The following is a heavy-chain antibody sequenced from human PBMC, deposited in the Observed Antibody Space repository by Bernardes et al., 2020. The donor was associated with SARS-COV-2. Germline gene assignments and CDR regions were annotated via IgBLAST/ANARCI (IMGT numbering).Heavy chain of an antibody. CDR1: GFTFSNYA. CDR3: AKGRYTYSGSYFDY. J-gene: IGHJ4*02. V-gene: IGHV3-23*01. CDR2: ISGGGGTT. D-gene: IGHD1-26*01. Sequence: GSLRLSCAASGFTFSNYAMNWVRQAPGKGLEWVSVISGGGGTTYYADSVRGRLTISRDNSKNTLYLQMNSLRAEDTAVYYCAKGRYTYSGSYFDYWGQGTLVTVSS.